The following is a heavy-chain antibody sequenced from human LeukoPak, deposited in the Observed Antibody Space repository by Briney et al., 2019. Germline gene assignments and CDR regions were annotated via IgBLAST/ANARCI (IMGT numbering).Heavy chain of an antibody. V-gene: IGHV3-23*01. D-gene: IGHD2-15*01. CDR3: AKDNPGYCSGGSCYSFDY. J-gene: IGHJ4*02. CDR1: GFTFSSYA. CDR2: ISGSGGST. Sequence: HPGGSLRLSCAASGFTFSSYAMSWVRQAPGKGLEWVSAISGSGGSTYYADSVKGRFTISRDNSKNTLYLQMNSLRAEDTAVYYCAKDNPGYCSGGSCYSFDYWGQGTLVTVSP.